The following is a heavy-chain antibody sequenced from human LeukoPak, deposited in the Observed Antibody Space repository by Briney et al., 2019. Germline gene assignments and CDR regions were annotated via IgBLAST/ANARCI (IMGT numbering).Heavy chain of an antibody. D-gene: IGHD1-26*01. J-gene: IGHJ4*02. CDR2: IKPDGSDK. Sequence: GGSLRLSCAASGFTFSNNWMNWVRQAPRKGLEWVANIKPDGSDKYYVDSVKGRFTISRDNAKNSLFLQMNSLRVEDTAVYYCTGVSLGANGDYWGQGTLVTVSS. CDR3: TGVSLGANGDY. V-gene: IGHV3-7*03. CDR1: GFTFSNNW.